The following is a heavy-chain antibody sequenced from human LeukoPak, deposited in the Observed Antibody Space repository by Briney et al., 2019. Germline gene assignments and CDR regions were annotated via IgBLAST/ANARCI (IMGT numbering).Heavy chain of an antibody. Sequence: GGSVRLSCAASGFTFSDYYMSWIRQAPGKGLEWVSYISSSGSTIYYADSVKGRFTISRDNAKNSLYLQMNSLRAEDTAVYYCARGGYDLSALFYAFDIWGQGTMVTVSS. V-gene: IGHV3-11*04. J-gene: IGHJ3*02. CDR1: GFTFSDYY. CDR3: ARGGYDLSALFYAFDI. D-gene: IGHD3-3*01. CDR2: ISSSGSTI.